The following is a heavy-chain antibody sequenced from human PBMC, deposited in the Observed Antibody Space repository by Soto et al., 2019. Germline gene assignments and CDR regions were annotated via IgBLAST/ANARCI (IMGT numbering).Heavy chain of an antibody. CDR3: SRYSAYLDA. J-gene: IGHJ4*02. V-gene: IGHV4-61*01. Sequence: QVQLQESGPGLVKPSETLSLPCTVSGGSFKSGSYSWSWIRQPPGKGLEWIGYVYHTGRTSYNPSLKSRVSISMATSKNQFSLNLDSVSAADTAVYFCSRYSAYLDAWGQWTLVAVSS. CDR2: VYHTGRT. D-gene: IGHD2-21*01. CDR1: GGSFKSGSYS.